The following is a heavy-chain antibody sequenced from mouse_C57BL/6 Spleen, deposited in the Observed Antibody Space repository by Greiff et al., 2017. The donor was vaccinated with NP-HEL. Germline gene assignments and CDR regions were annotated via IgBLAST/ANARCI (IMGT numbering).Heavy chain of an antibody. CDR1: GFTFSDYG. CDR2: ISSGSSTI. CDR3: ARDYDYAWFAY. V-gene: IGHV5-17*01. Sequence: EVQRVESGGGLVKPGGSLKLSCAASGFTFSDYGMHWVRQAPEKGLEWVAYISSGSSTIYYADTVKGRFTISRDNAKNTLFLQMTSLRSEDTAMYYCARDYDYAWFAYWGQGTLVTVSA. D-gene: IGHD2-4*01. J-gene: IGHJ3*01.